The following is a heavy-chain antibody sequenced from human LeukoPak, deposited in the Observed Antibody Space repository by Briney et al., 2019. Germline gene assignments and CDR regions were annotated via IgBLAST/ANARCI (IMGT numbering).Heavy chain of an antibody. CDR3: ARDEGLVAGIWRAYDI. Sequence: GGSLRLSCAASGSTFSDYAMIWIRQAPGKGLEWVSLITGYGDYSYYTDSVKGRFTLSRDNSKNTLFLQMDSLRAEDTAVYYCARDEGLVAGIWRAYDIWGQGTMVTVSS. D-gene: IGHD6-19*01. CDR2: ITGYGDYS. J-gene: IGHJ3*02. V-gene: IGHV3-23*01. CDR1: GSTFSDYA.